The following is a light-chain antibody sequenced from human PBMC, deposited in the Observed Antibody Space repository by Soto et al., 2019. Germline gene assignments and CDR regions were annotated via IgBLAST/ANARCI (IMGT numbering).Light chain of an antibody. Sequence: EIVLTQSPATLSLSPGERATLSCRASQSVSSFLAWYQQRPGQSPRLLIYVASNRATGVPARFSGSGSGTDFTLTISSLEPEDFGVYYCQQRSDRPPWTFGQGSKVDIK. V-gene: IGKV3-11*01. CDR2: VAS. CDR3: QQRSDRPPWT. J-gene: IGKJ1*01. CDR1: QSVSSF.